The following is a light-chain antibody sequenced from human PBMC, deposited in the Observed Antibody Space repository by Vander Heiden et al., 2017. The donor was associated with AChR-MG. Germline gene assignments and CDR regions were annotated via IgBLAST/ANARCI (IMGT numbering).Light chain of an antibody. Sequence: DVQMTQDPSSLSASVGDTVTVTCRASQTIASFMNWYQQRPGKAPKLLIYAASSLQSGVPSRFSGSGSGTDFTLTISSLQPEDFATFYCQQSFTTPITFGQGTRLE. CDR3: QQSFTTPIT. CDR1: QTIASF. V-gene: IGKV1-39*01. CDR2: AAS. J-gene: IGKJ5*01.